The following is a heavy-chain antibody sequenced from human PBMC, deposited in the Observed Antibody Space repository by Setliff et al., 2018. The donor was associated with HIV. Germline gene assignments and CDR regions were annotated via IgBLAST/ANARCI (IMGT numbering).Heavy chain of an antibody. CDR3: ARQDIPTGYYLFDY. CDR2: INPTMGDT. Sequence: ASVKVSCKASGYKFTGHHIQWLRQAPGQGLEWMGRINPTMGDTQYAQKFQGRIIMTRDTSINTVYMELSSLTSDETALYYCARQDIPTGYYLFDYWGQGTKVTVSS. CDR1: GYKFTGHH. V-gene: IGHV1-2*06. D-gene: IGHD3-9*01. J-gene: IGHJ4*02.